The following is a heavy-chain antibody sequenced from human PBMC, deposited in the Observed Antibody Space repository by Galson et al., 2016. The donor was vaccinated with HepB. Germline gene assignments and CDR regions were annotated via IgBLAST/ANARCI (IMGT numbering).Heavy chain of an antibody. CDR2: IYYSGST. CDR3: ARGTGHGGYSSGGSGGY. J-gene: IGHJ4*02. Sequence: SETLSLTCTVSGGSISSYYWSWIRQPPGKGLEWIGHIYYSGSTNYNPSLKSRVTISVDTSKNQFSLKLRSVSAADTAVYYCARGTGHGGYSSGGSGGYWGQGTVVTVSS. V-gene: IGHV4-59*01. D-gene: IGHD6-19*01. CDR1: GGSISSYY.